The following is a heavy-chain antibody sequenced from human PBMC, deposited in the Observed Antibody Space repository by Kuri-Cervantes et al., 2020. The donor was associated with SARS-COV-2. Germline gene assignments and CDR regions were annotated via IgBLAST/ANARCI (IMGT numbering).Heavy chain of an antibody. Sequence: GESLKISCAASGFTFSSYSMNWVRQAPGKGLEWVSSISSSSSYIYYADSVKGRFTISRDNAKNSLYLQMNSLRAEDTAVYYCTTDPYYYDSSGYYYGYYYYYYMDVWGKGTTVTVSS. J-gene: IGHJ6*03. V-gene: IGHV3-21*01. CDR2: ISSSSSYI. CDR1: GFTFSSYS. CDR3: TTDPYYYDSSGYYYGYYYYYYMDV. D-gene: IGHD3-22*01.